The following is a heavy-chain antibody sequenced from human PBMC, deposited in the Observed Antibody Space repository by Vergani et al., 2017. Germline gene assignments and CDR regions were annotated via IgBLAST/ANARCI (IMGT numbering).Heavy chain of an antibody. CDR1: GGSISSGGYY. Sequence: QVQLQESCPGLLKPSQTLSLTCTVSGGSISSGGYYLSWIRQHPGKGLEWIGYIYYSGSTYYNPSLKIRVTISVDTSKKQFSLKLNSVTAADTAVYYCARGAAHWLDPWGQGTLVTGSS. D-gene: IGHD2-15*01. J-gene: IGHJ5*02. CDR2: IYYSGST. CDR3: ARGAAHWLDP. V-gene: IGHV4-31*03.